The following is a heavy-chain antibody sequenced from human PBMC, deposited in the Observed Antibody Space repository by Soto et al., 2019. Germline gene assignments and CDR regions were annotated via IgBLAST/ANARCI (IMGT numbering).Heavy chain of an antibody. CDR1: GGSFSGYY. D-gene: IGHD3-3*01. CDR3: ARVGQDTIFGTDWFDP. CDR2: INHSGST. J-gene: IGHJ5*02. Sequence: SETLSLTCAVYGGSFSGYYWSWIRQPPGKGLEWIGEINHSGSTNYNPSLKSRVTISVDTSKNQFSLKLSSVTAADTAVYYCARVGQDTIFGTDWFDPWGQGTLVTVS. V-gene: IGHV4-34*01.